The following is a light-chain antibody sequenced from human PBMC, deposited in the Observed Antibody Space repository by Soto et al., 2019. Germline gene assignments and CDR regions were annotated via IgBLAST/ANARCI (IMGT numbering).Light chain of an antibody. Sequence: QSALTQPASMSGSPGQSITISCTGTSSDVGSYYPVSWFQQHPGKAPKLIIYEVNKRPSGVSDRFSGSKSGNTASLTISGLQAADEGEYYCCSYAGDTTFFVFGTGTKLTVL. V-gene: IGLV2-23*02. CDR2: EVN. J-gene: IGLJ1*01. CDR1: SSDVGSYYP. CDR3: CSYAGDTTFFV.